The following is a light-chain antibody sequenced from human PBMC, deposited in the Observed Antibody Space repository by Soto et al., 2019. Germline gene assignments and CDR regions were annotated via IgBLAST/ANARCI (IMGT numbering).Light chain of an antibody. Sequence: DIQMTQSPSSVSASIGDRFTITCRASQDIGRRLAWFQQKPGKAPKYLIQAASSLQGGVPSTFSGSGSGTDLTLTINTLHPEDFATYYCLQVYSFPRTFGQGTRLEIK. CDR2: AAS. CDR3: LQVYSFPRT. V-gene: IGKV1-12*01. CDR1: QDIGRR. J-gene: IGKJ5*01.